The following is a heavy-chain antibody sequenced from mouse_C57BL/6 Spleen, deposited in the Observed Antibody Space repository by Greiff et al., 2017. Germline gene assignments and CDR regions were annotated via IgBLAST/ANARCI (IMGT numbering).Heavy chain of an antibody. J-gene: IGHJ2*01. V-gene: IGHV1-55*01. CDR3: ARDSSGYPY. CDR1: GYTFTSYW. D-gene: IGHD3-2*02. CDR2: IYPGSGST. Sequence: QVQLQQPGAELVKPGASVKMSCKASGYTFTSYWITWVTQRPGQGLEWIGEIYPGSGSTNYNEKFKSKATLTVDTSSSTAYMQLISLTSAASAVYSCARDSSGYPYWGQGATLAVSS.